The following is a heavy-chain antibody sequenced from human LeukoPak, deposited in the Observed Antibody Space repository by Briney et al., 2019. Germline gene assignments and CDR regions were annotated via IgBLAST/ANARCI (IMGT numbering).Heavy chain of an antibody. D-gene: IGHD1-26*01. V-gene: IGHV3-30*02. CDR3: ANDLVPYSGSSHFDY. CDR2: IRYDGSNK. CDR1: GFTFFSYG. J-gene: IGHJ4*02. Sequence: GGSLRLSCAASGFTFFSYGMHWVRQAPGKGLEWVAFIRYDGSNKYYADSVKGRFAISRDNSKNTLYLQMNSLRAEDTAVYYCANDLVPYSGSSHFDYWGQGTLVTVSS.